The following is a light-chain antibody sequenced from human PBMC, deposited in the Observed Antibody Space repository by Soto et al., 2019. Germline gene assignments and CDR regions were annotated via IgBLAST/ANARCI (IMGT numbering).Light chain of an antibody. CDR2: DAP. V-gene: IGKV1-5*01. CDR3: QLYDTHWT. J-gene: IGKJ1*01. CDR1: QTISSW. Sequence: EIQRTQSASTLSGSVGERVTITCRASQTISSWLAWYQQKPGKAPKLLIYDAPSLESGVPSRFSGTRSGTEFTLTISSMQPDDIATYYCQLYDTHWTFGQGTKVDIK.